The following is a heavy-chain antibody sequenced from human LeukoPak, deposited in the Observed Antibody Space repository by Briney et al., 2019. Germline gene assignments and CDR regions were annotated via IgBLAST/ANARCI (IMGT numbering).Heavy chain of an antibody. D-gene: IGHD6-13*01. CDR3: ARDPERIAAAGTSFDY. J-gene: IGHJ4*02. CDR1: GYTFTSYA. CDR2: INAGNGNT. V-gene: IGHV1-3*01. Sequence: ASVKVSCKASGYTFTSYAMHWVRQAPGQRLEWMGWINAGNGNTKYSQKFQGRVTITRDTSASTAYMELSSLRSEDTAVYYCARDPERIAAAGTSFDYWGQGTLVTVSS.